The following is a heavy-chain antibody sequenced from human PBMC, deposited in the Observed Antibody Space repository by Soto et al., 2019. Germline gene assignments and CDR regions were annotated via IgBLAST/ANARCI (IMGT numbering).Heavy chain of an antibody. CDR1: GGSFSGYY. Sequence: SETLSLTCAVYGGSFSGYYWSWIRQPPGKGLEWIGEINHSGSTNYNPSLKSRVTISVDTSKNQFSLKLSSVTAADTAVYYCARGDYDILTYGMDVWGLGSTVAVSS. V-gene: IGHV4-34*01. CDR3: ARGDYDILTYGMDV. D-gene: IGHD3-9*01. CDR2: INHSGST. J-gene: IGHJ6*02.